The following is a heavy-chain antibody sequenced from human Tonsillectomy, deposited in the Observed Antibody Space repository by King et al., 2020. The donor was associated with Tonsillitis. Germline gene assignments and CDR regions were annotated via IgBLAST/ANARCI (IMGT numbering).Heavy chain of an antibody. CDR3: ARGGCSSCISDY. CDR1: GLTVSNDH. Sequence: VQLVESGGGLIQPGGSLRLSCAASGLTVSNDHMSWVRQAPGKGLEWVSFISVVGTTYYADSVKGRFTISRDNSKNTPYLQMNSLIAEDTAVYFCARGGCSSCISDYWGQGTLVTVSS. J-gene: IGHJ4*02. CDR2: ISVVGTT. D-gene: IGHD6-13*01. V-gene: IGHV3-53*01.